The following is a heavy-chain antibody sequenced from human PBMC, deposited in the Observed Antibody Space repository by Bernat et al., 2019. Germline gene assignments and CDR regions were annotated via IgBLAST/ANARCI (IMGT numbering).Heavy chain of an antibody. J-gene: IGHJ4*02. Sequence: QVQLQQWGAGLLKPSETLSLTCAVYGGSFSGYYWSWIRQPPGKGLEWIGEINHSGSTNYNPSLKSRVTISVDTSKNQFSLKLSSVTAADTAVYYCARGLTSSSTSWHPLDYWGQGTLVTVSS. D-gene: IGHD2-2*01. CDR3: ARGLTSSSTSWHPLDY. CDR2: INHSGST. CDR1: GGSFSGYY. V-gene: IGHV4-34*01.